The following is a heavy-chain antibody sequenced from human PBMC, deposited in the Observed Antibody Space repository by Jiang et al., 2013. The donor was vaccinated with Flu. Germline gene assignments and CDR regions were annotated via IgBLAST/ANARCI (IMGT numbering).Heavy chain of an antibody. Sequence: GYSFTSYWISWVRRCPGKAGVDGEIDPSDSYTNYSPSFQGHVTISADKSISTAYLQWSSLKASDTAMYYCARRRGRGTTDYWGQGTLVTVSS. CDR2: DPSDSYT. J-gene: IGHJ4*02. D-gene: IGHD1-7*01. CDR3: ARRRGRGTTDY. CDR1: GYSFTSYW. V-gene: IGHV5-10-1*01.